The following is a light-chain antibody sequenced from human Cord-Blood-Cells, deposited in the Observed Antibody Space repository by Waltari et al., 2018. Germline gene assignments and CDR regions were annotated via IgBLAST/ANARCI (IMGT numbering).Light chain of an antibody. J-gene: IGKJ3*01. Sequence: AIRITQSPSSLSASTGDRVTITWRASQGISSYLAWYQQKPGKAPKLLIYAASTLQSGVPSRFSGSGSGTDFTLTISCLQSEDFATYYWQQYYSYPFTFGPGTKVDIK. CDR3: QQYYSYPFT. CDR1: QGISSY. V-gene: IGKV1-8*01. CDR2: AAS.